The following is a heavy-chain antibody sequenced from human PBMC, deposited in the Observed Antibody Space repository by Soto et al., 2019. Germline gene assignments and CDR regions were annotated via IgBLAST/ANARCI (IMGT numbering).Heavy chain of an antibody. CDR1: GFTFSSYA. CDR3: AKDRAGTTAFDY. J-gene: IGHJ4*02. Sequence: PGGSLRLSCADSGFTFSSYAMSWVRQTPGKGLEWVSAISGSGGSTYYADSVKGRFTIPRDNSKNTLYLQMNSLRVDDTAVYYCAKDRAGTTAFDYWGQGTLVTVSS. D-gene: IGHD1-1*01. CDR2: ISGSGGST. V-gene: IGHV3-23*01.